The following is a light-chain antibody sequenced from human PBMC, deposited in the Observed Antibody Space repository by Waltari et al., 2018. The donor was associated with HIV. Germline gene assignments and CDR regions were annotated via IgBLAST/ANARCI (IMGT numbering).Light chain of an antibody. CDR1: SSDIGGYNY. CDR3: SSYAPTNKFYVL. V-gene: IGLV2-8*01. CDR2: EVT. J-gene: IGLJ2*01. Sequence: QSALTQPPSASGSPGQSAPMSCTGTSSDIGGYNYVSWYQQHPGKAPKLIMTEVTKRHSGVPDRFSGSKSGNTASLTVSGLQAEDEAHYYCSSYAPTNKFYVLFGGGTTLTVL.